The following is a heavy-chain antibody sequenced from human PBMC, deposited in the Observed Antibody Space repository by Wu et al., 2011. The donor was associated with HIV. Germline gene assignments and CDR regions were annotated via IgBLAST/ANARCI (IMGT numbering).Heavy chain of an antibody. CDR1: GYTFTNYG. J-gene: IGHJ4*02. CDR2: INPNSGDT. V-gene: IGHV1-2*02. Sequence: QVQLVQSGAEVKKPGASVKVXCKASGYTFTNYGISWVRQAPGQGLEWMGWINPNSGDTNYAQTFQGRVTMTRDTSISTAYMELSRLRSDDTAVYYCARDFGGDGDSWGQGTLVTVSS. CDR3: ARDFGGDGDS. D-gene: IGHD2-21*01.